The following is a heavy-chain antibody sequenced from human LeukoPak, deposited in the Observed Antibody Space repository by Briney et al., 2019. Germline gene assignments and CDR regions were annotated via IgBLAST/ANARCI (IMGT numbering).Heavy chain of an antibody. CDR3: ARDLSRGRFDP. D-gene: IGHD3-10*01. V-gene: IGHV1-8*01. CDR2: MHPNRGNT. CDR1: GYTFTSYD. Sequence: GASVKVSCKASGYTFTSYDINWVRQATGQGLEWMGWMHPNRGNTGYAQKFQGRGTMTRNTSISTAYMELSSLRSEDTAVYYCARDLSRGRFDPWGQGTLVTVSS. J-gene: IGHJ5*02.